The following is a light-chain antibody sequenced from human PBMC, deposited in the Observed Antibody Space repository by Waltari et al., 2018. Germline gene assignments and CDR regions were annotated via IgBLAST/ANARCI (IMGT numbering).Light chain of an antibody. V-gene: IGKV4-1*01. J-gene: IGKJ1*01. Sequence: DIVMTQSPDSLAVSLGERVTINCKSSQSLLYNSNDKNYLDWDQQKPGQPPKLPFYWASTLQSGVPYRFSGSGSATDFTLTISSLQAEDVAVYYCQQYDSRRTFGQGTRVEIK. CDR3: QQYDSRRT. CDR2: WAS. CDR1: QSLLYNSNDKNY.